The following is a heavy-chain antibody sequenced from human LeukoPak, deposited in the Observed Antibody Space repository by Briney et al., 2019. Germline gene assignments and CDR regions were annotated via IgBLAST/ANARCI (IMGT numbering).Heavy chain of an antibody. CDR2: IYYSGST. D-gene: IGHD1-26*01. Sequence: SETLSLTCTVSGGSISSSSYYWSWIRQPPGKGLEWIGSIYYSGSTYYNPSLKSRVTISVDTSKNQFSLKLSSVTAADTAVYYCAVSGSADYWGQGTLVTVSS. J-gene: IGHJ4*02. CDR3: AVSGSADY. V-gene: IGHV4-39*07. CDR1: GGSISSSSYY.